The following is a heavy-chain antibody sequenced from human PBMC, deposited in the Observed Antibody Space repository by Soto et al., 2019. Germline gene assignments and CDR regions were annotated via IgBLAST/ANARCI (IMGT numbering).Heavy chain of an antibody. J-gene: IGHJ6*02. CDR3: ARVYSNYYYYYGMDV. Sequence: QVQLVQSGAEVKKPGASVKVSCKASGYTFTSYGISWVRQAPGQGLEWMGWISAYNGNTNYAQKLQGRVTMTTDTSXXTAYMELRSLRSDDTAVYYCARVYSNYYYYYGMDVWGQGTTVTVSS. D-gene: IGHD4-4*01. CDR1: GYTFTSYG. CDR2: ISAYNGNT. V-gene: IGHV1-18*01.